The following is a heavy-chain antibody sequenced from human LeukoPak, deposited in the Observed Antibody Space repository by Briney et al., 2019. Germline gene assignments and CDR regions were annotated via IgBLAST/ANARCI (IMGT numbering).Heavy chain of an antibody. V-gene: IGHV3-48*03. CDR2: ISSSGSTI. D-gene: IGHD2-2*01. CDR3: ARAGGYCSSTSCFYYFDY. Sequence: GGSLRLSCAASGFTFSSYEMNWVRQAPGKGLEWVSYISSSGSTIYYADSVKGRFTISRDNAKNSLYLQMNSLRAEDTAVYYCARAGGYCSSTSCFYYFDYWGQGTPVTVSS. CDR1: GFTFSSYE. J-gene: IGHJ4*02.